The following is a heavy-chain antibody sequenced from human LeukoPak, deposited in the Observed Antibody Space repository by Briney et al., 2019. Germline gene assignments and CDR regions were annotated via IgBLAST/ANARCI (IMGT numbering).Heavy chain of an antibody. D-gene: IGHD3-10*01. CDR3: ARAVYYSNYLGY. Sequence: GGSLRLSCAASGFTLSSYGMHWVRQAPGKGLEWVAVTSYDGSNKYYADSVKGRFAISRDNSKNTLYLQMNSLRAEDTAMYYRARAVYYSNYLGYWGQGTLVTVSS. CDR2: TSYDGSNK. V-gene: IGHV3-30*03. J-gene: IGHJ4*01. CDR1: GFTLSSYG.